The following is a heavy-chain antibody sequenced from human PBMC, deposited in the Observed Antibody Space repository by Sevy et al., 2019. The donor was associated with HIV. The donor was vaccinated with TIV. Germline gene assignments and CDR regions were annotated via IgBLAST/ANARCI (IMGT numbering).Heavy chain of an antibody. CDR1: GYIFTDYY. CDR3: ARLTTKPTSDLYGMDV. V-gene: IGHV1-2*02. CDR2: INSDSGVT. D-gene: IGHD4-17*01. Sequence: ASVKVSCKASGYIFTDYYIHWVRQAPGQGLEWMAWINSDSGVTNYAQRFQGEVTVTRDTSLSTAYLELSRLKFNDTAIYYCARLTTKPTSDLYGMDVWGQGTTVTVSS. J-gene: IGHJ6*02.